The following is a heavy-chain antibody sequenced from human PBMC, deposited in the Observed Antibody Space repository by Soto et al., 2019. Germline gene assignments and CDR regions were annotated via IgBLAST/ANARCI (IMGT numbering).Heavy chain of an antibody. D-gene: IGHD4-17*01. J-gene: IGHJ6*02. CDR1: GGSISSYY. CDR3: ARAAVTPERYHYGMDV. Sequence: SETLSLTCTVSGGSISSYYWSWIRQSPGKGLEWIGCIYYSGNTNYNPSLKSRVTISVNTSKNQFSLRLTSVTAADTAVYYCARAAVTPERYHYGMDVWGQGTTVTVSS. V-gene: IGHV4-59*01. CDR2: IYYSGNT.